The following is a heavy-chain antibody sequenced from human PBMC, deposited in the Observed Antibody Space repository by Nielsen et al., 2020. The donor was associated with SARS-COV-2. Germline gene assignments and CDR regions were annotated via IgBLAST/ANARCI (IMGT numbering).Heavy chain of an antibody. CDR3: ASDLIKSGPAQVDY. V-gene: IGHV3-30-3*01. Sequence: GESLKISCAASGFTFSSYAMHWVRQAPGKGLEWVAVISYDGSNKYYADSVKGRFTISRDNSKNTLYLQMNSLRAEDTAVYYCASDLIKSGPAQVDYWGQGTLVTVSS. D-gene: IGHD5-12*01. CDR2: ISYDGSNK. CDR1: GFTFSSYA. J-gene: IGHJ4*02.